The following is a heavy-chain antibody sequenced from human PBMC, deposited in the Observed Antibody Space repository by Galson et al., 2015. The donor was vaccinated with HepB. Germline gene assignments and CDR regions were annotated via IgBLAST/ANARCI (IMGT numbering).Heavy chain of an antibody. CDR3: ANLLVTTGSSSWDAFDI. D-gene: IGHD2-21*02. Sequence: SLRLSCAASGFTFSSYGMHWVRQAPGKGLEWVAVISYDGSNKYYADSVKGRFTISRDNSKNTLYLQVNGLRAEDTAVYYCANLLVTTGSSSWDAFDIWGQGTMVTVSS. J-gene: IGHJ3*02. V-gene: IGHV3-30*18. CDR2: ISYDGSNK. CDR1: GFTFSSYG.